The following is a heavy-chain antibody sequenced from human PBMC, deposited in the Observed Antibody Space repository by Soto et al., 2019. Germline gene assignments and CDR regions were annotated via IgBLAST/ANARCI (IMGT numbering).Heavy chain of an antibody. D-gene: IGHD3-3*01. CDR2: ISGSGGST. J-gene: IGHJ3*02. Sequence: EVQLLESGGSLVQPGGSLRLSCAASGFTFSSYAMSWVRQAPGKGLEWVSAISGSGGSTYYADSVKGRFTISRDNSKNTLYLQMNSLRAEDTAVYYCAKANYDFWSGYGLGAFDIWGQGTMVTVSS. V-gene: IGHV3-23*01. CDR3: AKANYDFWSGYGLGAFDI. CDR1: GFTFSSYA.